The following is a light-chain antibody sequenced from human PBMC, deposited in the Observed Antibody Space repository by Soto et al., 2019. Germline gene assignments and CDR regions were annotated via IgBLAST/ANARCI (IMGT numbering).Light chain of an antibody. CDR1: QGISSA. CDR3: QQFNSYLSLT. Sequence: AIQLTQSPSSLSASVGDRVTITCRASQGISSALAWYQQKPGKAPKLLIYDASSLESGVPSRFSGSGSGTDFTLTISSLQPEGFATYYCQQFNSYLSLTFGGGTKVEIK. J-gene: IGKJ4*01. CDR2: DAS. V-gene: IGKV1-13*02.